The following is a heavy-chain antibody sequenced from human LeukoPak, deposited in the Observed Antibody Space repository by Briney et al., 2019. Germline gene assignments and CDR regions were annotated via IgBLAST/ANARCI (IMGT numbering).Heavy chain of an antibody. V-gene: IGHV5-10-1*01. Sequence: GESLRISCKGSGYTFTNHWSSCVRQMPGKGLGWMGKIDPSDSYTNYSPSFQGHGTISAEKSISTAYLQWSSLKASDTAMYYCARAPDSDSGYDYFDYWSQGTLVTVSS. CDR2: IDPSDSYT. J-gene: IGHJ4*02. D-gene: IGHD5-12*01. CDR3: ARAPDSDSGYDYFDY. CDR1: GYTFTNHW.